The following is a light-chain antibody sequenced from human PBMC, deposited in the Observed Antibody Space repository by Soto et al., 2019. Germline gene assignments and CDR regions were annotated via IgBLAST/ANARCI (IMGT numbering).Light chain of an antibody. CDR1: QNINTK. CDR3: QQHSNLPYT. CDR2: FTS. Sequence: EIVLTQSPGTLSLSPGERATLSCGASQNINTKLAWHQQKPGQAPRLLFYFTSTRVAGTPDRFSGSGSGTDFTLTISRLEPEDFAVYYCQQHSNLPYTFGQGTKLEI. V-gene: IGKV3-11*01. J-gene: IGKJ2*01.